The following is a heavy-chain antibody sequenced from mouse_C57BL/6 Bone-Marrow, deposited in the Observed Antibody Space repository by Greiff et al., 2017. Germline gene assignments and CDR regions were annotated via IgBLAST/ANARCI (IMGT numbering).Heavy chain of an antibody. CDR1: GFTFSSYA. Sequence: EVMLVESGGGLVKPGGSLKLSCAASGFTFSSYAMSWVRQTPEKRLAWVATISDGGSYTYYPDNVKGRFTIYRDNAKNNLYLQMRHLKSGATAMYYCARDLPVGVWYFDGWGTGTTVTVSS. CDR3: ARDLPVGVWYFDG. V-gene: IGHV5-4*01. CDR2: ISDGGSYT. J-gene: IGHJ1*03.